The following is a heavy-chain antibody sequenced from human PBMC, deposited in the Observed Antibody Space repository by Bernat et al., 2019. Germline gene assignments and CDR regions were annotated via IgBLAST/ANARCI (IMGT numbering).Heavy chain of an antibody. Sequence: QVQLQESGPGLVKPSGTLSLTCAVSGGSISSSNWWSWVRQPPGKGLEWIGEIYHSGSTNYNPSLKSRVTISVDKSKNQFSLKLGSVTAADTAVYYCASSQYYDILTGYDGMDVWGQGTTVTVSS. CDR2: IYHSGST. J-gene: IGHJ6*02. CDR1: GGSISSSNW. D-gene: IGHD3-9*01. V-gene: IGHV4-4*02. CDR3: ASSQYYDILTGYDGMDV.